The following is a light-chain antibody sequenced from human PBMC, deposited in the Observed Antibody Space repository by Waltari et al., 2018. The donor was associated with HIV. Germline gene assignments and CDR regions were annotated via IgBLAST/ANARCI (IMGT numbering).Light chain of an antibody. J-gene: IGLJ2*01. V-gene: IGLV1-40*01. Sequence: QSVLTQPPSVSGPPGQSVSISCTGTTSNIETPSDVHWYQQLPGAAPKLLVYGNNNRPSGVPARFSGSKSGTSASLAITGLQSEDEAFYYCQSYDSSLTAVIFGGGTKLTVL. CDR2: GNN. CDR3: QSYDSSLTAVI. CDR1: TSNIETPSD.